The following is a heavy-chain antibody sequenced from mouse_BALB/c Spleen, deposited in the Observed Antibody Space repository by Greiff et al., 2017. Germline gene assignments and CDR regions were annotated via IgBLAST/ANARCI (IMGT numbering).Heavy chain of an antibody. CDR1: GYSITSGYY. CDR2: ISYDGSN. CDR3: ADGSSYGYFDY. J-gene: IGHJ2*01. Sequence: VQLQQSGPGLVKPSQSLSLTCSVTGYSITSGYYWNWIRQFPGNKLEWMGYISYDGSNNYNPSLKNRISITRDTSKNQFFLKLNSVTTEDTATYYCADGSSYGYFDYWGQGTTLTVSS. V-gene: IGHV3-6*02. D-gene: IGHD1-1*01.